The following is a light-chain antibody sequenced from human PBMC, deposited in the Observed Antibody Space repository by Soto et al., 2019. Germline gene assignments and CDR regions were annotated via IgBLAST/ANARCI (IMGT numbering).Light chain of an antibody. CDR3: QQYGSSPRT. CDR1: QSVSNSY. J-gene: IGKJ1*01. Sequence: EIVLTQSPGTLSLSPGERATLSCRASQSVSNSYLAWYQQKPGQAPRLLIYGASYRATGIPDRFSGSGSGTDFTLTISSLEPEDFAVYYCQQYGSSPRTFGQGTKVEIK. CDR2: GAS. V-gene: IGKV3-20*01.